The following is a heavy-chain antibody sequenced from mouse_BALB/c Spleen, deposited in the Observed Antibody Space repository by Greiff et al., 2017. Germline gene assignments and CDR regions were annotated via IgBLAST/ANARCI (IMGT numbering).Heavy chain of an antibody. CDR3: ARNGNSHYWYFDV. CDR2: IDPANGNT. J-gene: IGHJ1*01. CDR1: GFNIKDTY. V-gene: IGHV14-3*02. D-gene: IGHD2-1*01. Sequence: VQLKQSGAELVKPGASVKLSCTASGFNIKDTYMHWVKQRPEQGLEWIGRIDPANGNTKYDPKFQGKATITADTSSNTAYLQLSSLTSEDTAVYYCARNGNSHYWYFDVWGAGTTVTVSS.